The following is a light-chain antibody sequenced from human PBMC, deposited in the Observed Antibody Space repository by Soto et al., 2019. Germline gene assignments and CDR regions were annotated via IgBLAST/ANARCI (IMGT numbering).Light chain of an antibody. CDR1: QSVSSY. V-gene: IGKV3-11*01. Sequence: IVLTQSPATLSSSPGERATFSCRASQSVSSYLAWYQQKPGQSPRXLIYDASNRATGIPARFSGSGSGTDFTLTISRLEPEDFAVYYCQQYGSSGTFGQGTKVDIK. CDR3: QQYGSSGT. J-gene: IGKJ1*01. CDR2: DAS.